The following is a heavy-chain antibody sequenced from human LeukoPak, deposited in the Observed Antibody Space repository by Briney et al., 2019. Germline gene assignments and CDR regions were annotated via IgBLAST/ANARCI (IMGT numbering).Heavy chain of an antibody. V-gene: IGHV1-2*02. CDR1: GYTFTGYY. CDR2: INPNSGGT. J-gene: IGHJ5*02. D-gene: IGHD5-12*01. Sequence: AASVKVSCKASGYTFTGYYMHWVRQAPGQGLEWMGWINPNSGGTNYAQKFQGRVTMTRDTSISTAYMELSRLRSDDTAVYYCARDIVATSRGGAFDPWGQGTLVTVSS. CDR3: ARDIVATSRGGAFDP.